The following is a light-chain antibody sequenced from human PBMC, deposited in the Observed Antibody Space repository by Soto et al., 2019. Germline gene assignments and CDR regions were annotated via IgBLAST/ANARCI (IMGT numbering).Light chain of an antibody. J-gene: IGLJ2*01. Sequence: QSVLTQPRSLSGAPGQRVTISCTGSSSNIGAGYNVHWYQQLPGTATKLLIYGNSNRPSGVPDRFAGSKSGTSASLAITGLQAEDEADYYCQSYDSSLSVVFGGGTKLTVL. CDR2: GNS. V-gene: IGLV1-40*01. CDR1: SSNIGAGYN. CDR3: QSYDSSLSVV.